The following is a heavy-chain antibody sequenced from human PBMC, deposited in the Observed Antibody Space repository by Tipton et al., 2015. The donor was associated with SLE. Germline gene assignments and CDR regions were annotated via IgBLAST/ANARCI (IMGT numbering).Heavy chain of an antibody. Sequence: TLSLTCTVSGGSISSYYWSWIRQPAGKGLEWIGRIYTSGSTTYNPSPTSRVTMSVDTSKNQFSLKLSSVTAADTAVYYCARSMEQQLANWFDPWGQGTLVTVSS. D-gene: IGHD6-13*01. V-gene: IGHV4-4*07. CDR2: IYTSGST. CDR3: ARSMEQQLANWFDP. CDR1: GGSISSYY. J-gene: IGHJ5*02.